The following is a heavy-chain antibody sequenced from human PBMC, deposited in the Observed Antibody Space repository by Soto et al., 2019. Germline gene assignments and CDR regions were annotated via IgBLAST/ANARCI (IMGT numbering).Heavy chain of an antibody. CDR2: ISRIYSTI. CDR1: GFTVSTYD. D-gene: IGHD5-18*01. CDR3: AREYNYGYFPY. Sequence: GGSLRLSCAASGFTVSTYDMNWVRQAPGKGLEWIASISRIYSTIYYADSVKGRFTISRDNAKNSLYLQMNSLRAEDTAVYYCAREYNYGYFPYWGQGTLVTVSS. J-gene: IGHJ4*02. V-gene: IGHV3-48*01.